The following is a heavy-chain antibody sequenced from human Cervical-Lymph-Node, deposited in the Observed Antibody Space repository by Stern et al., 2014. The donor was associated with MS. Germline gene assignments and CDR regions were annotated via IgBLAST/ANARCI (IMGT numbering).Heavy chain of an antibody. J-gene: IGHJ4*02. V-gene: IGHV1-18*01. D-gene: IGHD2-8*01. CDR2: IGAFNGTP. Sequence: QVQLVQSGPEVKKPGASVKVSCKASGYTFSNFGISWVRQAPGQGLEWMGWIGAFNGTPKYARQRHGRATMTTDTSTRTAYMELTSLASDDTAVYYCARDGHYATTYFDHWGQGTLVTVSS. CDR3: ARDGHYATTYFDH. CDR1: GYTFSNFG.